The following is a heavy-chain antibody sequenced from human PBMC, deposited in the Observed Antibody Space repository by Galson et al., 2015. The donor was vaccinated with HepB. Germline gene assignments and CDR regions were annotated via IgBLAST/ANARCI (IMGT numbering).Heavy chain of an antibody. CDR2: ISSDGTST. J-gene: IGHJ4*02. D-gene: IGHD3-3*01. CDR1: GFSFRTYA. V-gene: IGHV3-64D*06. Sequence: SLRLSCAFSGFSFRTYAMFWVRQAPVKGLEYVSGISSDGTSTYYVDSVRGRFTISRDTSKNTLYLQMSSLRPEDTAVYYCEKDLGWVDDYWRQGTLVTVSS. CDR3: EKDLGWVDDY.